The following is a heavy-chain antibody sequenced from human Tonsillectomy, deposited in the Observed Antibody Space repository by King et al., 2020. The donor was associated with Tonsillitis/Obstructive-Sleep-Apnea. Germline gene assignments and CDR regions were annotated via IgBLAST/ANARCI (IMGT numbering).Heavy chain of an antibody. Sequence: VQLVESGAEVKKPGASVKVSCTASGYTFTGYYMHWVRQAPGQGLEWMGWINPNSGGTNYAQKFQGRVTMTRDTSISTAYMELSRLRSDDTAVYYCARPVGLNYYDSSGRFDPWGQGTLVTVSS. D-gene: IGHD3-22*01. CDR3: ARPVGLNYYDSSGRFDP. CDR2: INPNSGGT. J-gene: IGHJ5*02. V-gene: IGHV1-2*02. CDR1: GYTFTGYY.